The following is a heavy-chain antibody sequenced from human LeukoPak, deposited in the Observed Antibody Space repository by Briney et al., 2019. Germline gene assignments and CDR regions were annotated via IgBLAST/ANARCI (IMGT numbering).Heavy chain of an antibody. Sequence: GGSLRLSCAASGFTFSSYAMSWVRQAPGKGLEWVSAISGSGGSTYYADSVKGRFTISRDNAKNTLYLQMNSLRAEDTAVYYCARRSSGWRYFDLWGRGTLVTVSS. J-gene: IGHJ2*01. V-gene: IGHV3-23*01. CDR1: GFTFSSYA. CDR2: ISGSGGST. CDR3: ARRSSGWRYFDL. D-gene: IGHD3-10*01.